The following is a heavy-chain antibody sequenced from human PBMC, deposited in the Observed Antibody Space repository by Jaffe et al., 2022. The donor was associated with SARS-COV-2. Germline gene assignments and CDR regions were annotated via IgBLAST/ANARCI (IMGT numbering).Heavy chain of an antibody. Sequence: EVQLVESGGGLVQPGGSLRLSCAASGFTFSSYAMHWVRQAPGKGLEYVSAISSNGGSTYYANSVKGRFTISRDNSKNTLYLQMGSLRAEDMAVYYCARDLGDWHYGDLRLDYWGQGTLVTVSS. CDR2: ISSNGGST. J-gene: IGHJ4*02. CDR3: ARDLGDWHYGDLRLDY. V-gene: IGHV3-64*01. CDR1: GFTFSSYA. D-gene: IGHD4-17*01.